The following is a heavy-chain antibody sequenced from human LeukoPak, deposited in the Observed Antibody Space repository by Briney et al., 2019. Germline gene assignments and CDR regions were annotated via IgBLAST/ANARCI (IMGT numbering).Heavy chain of an antibody. CDR2: IYYSGST. D-gene: IGHD3-22*01. Sequence: PSETLSLTCTVSGGSISSYYWSWIRQPPGKGLEWIGYIYYSGSTNYNPSLKSRVTISVDTSKNQFSLKLSSVTAADTAVYYCARTRGSGYYYLDYWGQGTLVTVSS. CDR3: ARTRGSGYYYLDY. J-gene: IGHJ4*02. V-gene: IGHV4-59*08. CDR1: GGSISSYY.